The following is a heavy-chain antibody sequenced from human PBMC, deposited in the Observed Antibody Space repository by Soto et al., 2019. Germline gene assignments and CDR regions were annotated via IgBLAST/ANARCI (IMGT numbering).Heavy chain of an antibody. Sequence: EVQLVESGGGSVQPGGSLRLSCAASGFTFSDHYMDWVRQAPGKGLEWAGRIRNRANSYGTDYAAAVKGRFTISRDDSGYSRFRKMSGLRTEDTAVYFFFGVGWGASPGVFDYGGQGPLVTVSS. CDR3: FGVGWGASPGVFDY. J-gene: IGHJ4*02. D-gene: IGHD3-3*01. CDR2: IRNRANSYGT. V-gene: IGHV3-72*01. CDR1: GFTFSDHY.